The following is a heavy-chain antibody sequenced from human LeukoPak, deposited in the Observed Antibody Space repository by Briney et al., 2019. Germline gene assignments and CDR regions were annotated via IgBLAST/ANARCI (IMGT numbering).Heavy chain of an antibody. CDR3: ARGSTRYSYGMDD. J-gene: IGHJ6*02. CDR1: GYTISSGGF. V-gene: IGHV4-38-2*01. D-gene: IGHD3-10*01. CDR2: SYHSGST. Sequence: SESLTLSCAVSGYTISSGGFWGWRRPPPGEGLEWIGSSYHSGSTYYNPSLKGRVTISVDTSKNQFSLELSSVTAADTAVYYGARGSTRYSYGMDDWGQGTPVTVSS.